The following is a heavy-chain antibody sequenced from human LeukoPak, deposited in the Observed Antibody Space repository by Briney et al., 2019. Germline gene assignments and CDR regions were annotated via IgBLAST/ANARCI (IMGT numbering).Heavy chain of an antibody. CDR1: GYSISSGYL. CDR3: VRDVDS. V-gene: IGHV4-38-2*02. CDR2: IYHSGST. Sequence: PSETLSLTCTVSGYSISSGYLWGWFRQPPGKGLEWIGSIYHSGSTYYNPSLKSRVTIPVDTSKNQFSLKLSSVTAADTAVYYCVRDVDSWGQGTLVIVSS. J-gene: IGHJ4*02.